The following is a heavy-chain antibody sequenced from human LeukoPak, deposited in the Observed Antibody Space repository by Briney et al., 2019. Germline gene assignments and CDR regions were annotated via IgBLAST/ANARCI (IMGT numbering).Heavy chain of an antibody. CDR2: ISYDGSNK. D-gene: IGHD6-13*01. J-gene: IGHJ5*02. V-gene: IGHV3-30*04. CDR3: ARVEEAATFNP. CDR1: GFTFSSYA. Sequence: AGGSLRLSCAASGFTFSSYAMHWVRQAPGKGLEWVAVISYDGSNKYYADSVKGRFTISRDNSKNTLYLQMNSLRAEDTAVYYCARVEEAATFNPWGQGTLVTVSS.